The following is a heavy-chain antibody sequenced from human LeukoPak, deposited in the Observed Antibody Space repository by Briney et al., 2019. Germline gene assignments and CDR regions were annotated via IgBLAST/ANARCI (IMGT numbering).Heavy chain of an antibody. CDR2: IIPIFGTA. D-gene: IGHD4-17*01. CDR3: ARENGDYGYYYGMDA. CDR1: GGTFSSYA. Sequence: ASVKVSCKASGGTFSSYAISWVRQAPGQGLEWMGGIIPIFGTANYAQKFQGRVTITADKSTSTAYMELSSLRSEDTAVYYCARENGDYGYYYGMDAWGKGTTVTVSS. J-gene: IGHJ6*04. V-gene: IGHV1-69*06.